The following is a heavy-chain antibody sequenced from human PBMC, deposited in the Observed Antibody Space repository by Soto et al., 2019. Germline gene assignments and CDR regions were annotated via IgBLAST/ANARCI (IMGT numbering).Heavy chain of an antibody. V-gene: IGHV4-39*01. CDR2: IYYSGST. J-gene: IGHJ6*02. D-gene: IGHD6-13*01. CDR3: ARQTSSWYGPYGMDV. Sequence: QLQLQESGPGLVKPSETLSLTCTVSGGSISSSSYYWGWIRQPPGKGLEWIGSIYYSGSTYYNPSLKSRVTISVDTSKNQFSLKLSSVTAADTAVYYCARQTSSWYGPYGMDVWGQGTTVTVSS. CDR1: GGSISSSSYY.